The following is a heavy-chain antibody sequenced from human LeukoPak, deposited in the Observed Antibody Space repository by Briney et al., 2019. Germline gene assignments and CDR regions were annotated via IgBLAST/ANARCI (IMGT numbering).Heavy chain of an antibody. D-gene: IGHD3-22*01. J-gene: IGHJ4*02. CDR2: INPRGGSV. CDR3: ARDGAGGFYYDSSGYYFDY. CDR1: GYTFTSYG. V-gene: IGHV1-46*01. Sequence: ASVKVSCKASGYTFTSYGISWVRQAPGQGLEWMGLINPRGGSVSFPQNFQGRVTLTRDMSTSTVYMELSSLRSEDTAVYYCARDGAGGFYYDSSGYYFDYWGQGTLVTVSS.